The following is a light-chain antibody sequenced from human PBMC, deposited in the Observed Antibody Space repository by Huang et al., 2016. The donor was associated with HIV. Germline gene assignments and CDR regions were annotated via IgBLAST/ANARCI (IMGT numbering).Light chain of an antibody. Sequence: EIVLTQSPGTLSLSPGERATLSCRASQSIRSNYLAWYQQKPGQAPRVRLYGASSRAAGIPDRLIGSGSGTELILSISRLEREDFAVYYCQQYGSSELTFGGGTNVEIK. J-gene: IGKJ4*01. V-gene: IGKV3-20*01. CDR2: GAS. CDR3: QQYGSSELT. CDR1: QSIRSNY.